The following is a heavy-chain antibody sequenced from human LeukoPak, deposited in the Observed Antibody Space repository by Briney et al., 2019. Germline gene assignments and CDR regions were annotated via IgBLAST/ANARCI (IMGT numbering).Heavy chain of an antibody. D-gene: IGHD4-17*01. J-gene: IGHJ5*02. CDR1: DGSISSGDYY. CDR2: IYYSGST. V-gene: IGHV4-30-4*01. CDR3: ARAGSLYGDYASWFDP. Sequence: PSRTLSLTCTVSDGSISSGDYYWSWIRQPPGKGLEWIGYIYYSGSTYYNPSLKSRVTISVDTSKNQFSLKLSSVTAADTAVYYCARAGSLYGDYASWFDPWGQGTLVTVSS.